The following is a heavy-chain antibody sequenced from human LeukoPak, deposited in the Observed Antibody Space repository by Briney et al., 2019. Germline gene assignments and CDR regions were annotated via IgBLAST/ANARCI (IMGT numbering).Heavy chain of an antibody. CDR3: ARVRDPLDY. CDR2: IYYSGST. V-gene: IGHV4-31*11. D-gene: IGHD5-24*01. J-gene: IGHJ4*02. Sequence: SETLSLTCAVSGGSISSYYWSWIRQHPGKCLEWIGYIYYSGSTYSNPSLKSQLTISVDTSKNQFSLKLSSVTAADTAVYYCARVRDPLDYWGQGTLVTVSS. CDR1: GGSISSYY.